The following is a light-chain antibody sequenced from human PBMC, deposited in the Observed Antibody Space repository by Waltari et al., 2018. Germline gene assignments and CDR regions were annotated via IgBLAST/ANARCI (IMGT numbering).Light chain of an antibody. CDR3: QQLNSYPSIT. V-gene: IGKV1-9*01. CDR2: AAS. Sequence: IQLTQSPSSLSASVGDRVTITCRASQGISSYLAWYQQKPGKAPKLLIYAASTLQSGVPSRFSGRGSVIDFTLTISSLQPEDFATYYCQQLNSYPSITFGQGTRLEIK. J-gene: IGKJ5*01. CDR1: QGISSY.